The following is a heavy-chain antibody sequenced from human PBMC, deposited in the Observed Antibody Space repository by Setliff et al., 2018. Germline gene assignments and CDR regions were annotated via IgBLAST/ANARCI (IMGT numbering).Heavy chain of an antibody. CDR1: GFTFSSYW. Sequence: GGSLRLSCAASGFTFSSYWMNWVRQAPGKGLEWVANIKEDGSEKYYVDSVKGRFTISRDNAKNSLDLQMNNLRDEDTAVYYCARAGGGSTYYDILTSSVGPHWFDPWGQGTLVTVSS. CDR2: IKEDGSEK. D-gene: IGHD3-9*01. V-gene: IGHV3-7*01. CDR3: ARAGGGSTYYDILTSSVGPHWFDP. J-gene: IGHJ5*02.